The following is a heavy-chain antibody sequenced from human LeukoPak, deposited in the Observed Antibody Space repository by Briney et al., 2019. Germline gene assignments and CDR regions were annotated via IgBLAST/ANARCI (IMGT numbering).Heavy chain of an antibody. J-gene: IGHJ4*02. V-gene: IGHV3-23*01. Sequence: GGSLRLSCAASGFTLSSYAMSWVRQAPGKGPEWVSATSGSGDGTFYADSVKGRFTISRDNSKNTLYLQMNSLRAEDTAIYYCAKLRDFFDSSGQFDYWGQGTLVTVSS. CDR2: TSGSGDGT. CDR3: AKLRDFFDSSGQFDY. D-gene: IGHD3-22*01. CDR1: GFTLSSYA.